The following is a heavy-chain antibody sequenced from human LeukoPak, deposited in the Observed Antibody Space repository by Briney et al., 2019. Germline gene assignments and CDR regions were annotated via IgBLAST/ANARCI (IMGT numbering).Heavy chain of an antibody. V-gene: IGHV4-59*01. Sequence: SETLSLTCTVSGGSISSYYWSWIRQPPGKGLEWIGYIYYSGSTNYNPSLKSRVTISVDTSKNQFSLKLSSVTAADTAVYYCARDNWNYGSSMDVWGQGTMVTVSS. D-gene: IGHD1-7*01. CDR2: IYYSGST. CDR1: GGSISSYY. CDR3: ARDNWNYGSSMDV. J-gene: IGHJ6*02.